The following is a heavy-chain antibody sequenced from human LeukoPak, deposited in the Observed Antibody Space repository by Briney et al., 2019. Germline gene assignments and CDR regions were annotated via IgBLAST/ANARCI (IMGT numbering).Heavy chain of an antibody. Sequence: GGSLRLSCAASGFTFSSYGMHWVRQAPGKGLEGVAVISYDGSNKYYADSVKGRFTISRDNSKNTLYLQMNSLRAEDTAVYYCAKGIAAAGAHYYYGMDVWGQGTTVTVSS. V-gene: IGHV3-30*18. J-gene: IGHJ6*02. CDR1: GFTFSSYG. CDR3: AKGIAAAGAHYYYGMDV. CDR2: ISYDGSNK. D-gene: IGHD6-13*01.